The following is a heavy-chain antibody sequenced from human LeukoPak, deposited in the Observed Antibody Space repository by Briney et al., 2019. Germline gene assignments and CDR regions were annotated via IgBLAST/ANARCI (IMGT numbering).Heavy chain of an antibody. J-gene: IGHJ4*02. CDR1: GFTFSSYG. CDR2: ISYDGSNK. Sequence: TGGSLRLSCAASGFTFSSYGMHWVRQAPGKGLEWVAVISYDGSNKYYADSVKGRFTISRDNSKNTLYLQMNSLRAEDTAVYYCAKDSPDIVVVPAAMPDYWGQGTLVTVSS. V-gene: IGHV3-30*18. CDR3: AKDSPDIVVVPAAMPDY. D-gene: IGHD2-2*01.